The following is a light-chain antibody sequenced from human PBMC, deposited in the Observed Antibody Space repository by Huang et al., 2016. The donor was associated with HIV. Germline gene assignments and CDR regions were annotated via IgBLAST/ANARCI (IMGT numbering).Light chain of an antibody. V-gene: IGKV3-20*01. CDR2: GAS. J-gene: IGKJ5*01. CDR1: QSVSNSF. CDR3: QQYDSSPIT. Sequence: EIVLTQSPGTLSLSPGERATLSCRASQSVSNSFLAWYQQKPGQAPRLLIYGASSRATGIPDFTLIINRLEPEDFAVYNCQQYDSSPITFGQGTRLEIK.